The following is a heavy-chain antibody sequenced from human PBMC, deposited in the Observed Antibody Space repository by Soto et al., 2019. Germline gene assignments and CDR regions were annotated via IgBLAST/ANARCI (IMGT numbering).Heavy chain of an antibody. CDR3: ARRYGTTFDY. V-gene: IGHV4-59*01. J-gene: IGHJ4*02. D-gene: IGHD1-7*01. CDR1: GASMSSYF. CDR2: IYDTGST. Sequence: PSETLSLTCTVSGASMSSYFWSWIRQSPGKGLEWIGYIYDTGSTNYNPSLKSRVTISVDTSKNQFSLKLSSVTAADTAVYYCARRYGTTFDYWGQGTLVTVSS.